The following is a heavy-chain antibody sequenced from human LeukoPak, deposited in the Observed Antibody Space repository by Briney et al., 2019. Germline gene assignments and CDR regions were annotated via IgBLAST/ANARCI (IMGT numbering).Heavy chain of an antibody. CDR2: IKQDGSEK. CDR1: GFTFSNYG. Sequence: PGGSLKLSCAASGFTFSNYGMHWVRQAPGKGLKWVANIKQDGSEKYYVDSVKGRFTISRDNAKNSLYLQMNSLRAEDTAVYYCARDQGYCTNGVCYGPWFDPWGQGTRVTVSS. CDR3: ARDQGYCTNGVCYGPWFDP. V-gene: IGHV3-7*01. J-gene: IGHJ5*02. D-gene: IGHD2-8*01.